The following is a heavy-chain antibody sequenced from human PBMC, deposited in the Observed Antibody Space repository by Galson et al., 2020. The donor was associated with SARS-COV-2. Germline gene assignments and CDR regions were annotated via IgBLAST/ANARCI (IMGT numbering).Heavy chain of an antibody. CDR3: ARDRGSGYDFKTGYGMDV. CDR1: GFTFSDYY. V-gene: IGHV3-11*04. Sequence: GESLKISCAASGFTFSDYYMSWIRQAPGKGLEWIAYISTTAGTIYYADSVKGRPTISRDNAKNSLYLQLNNLRADDTSVYYCARDRGSGYDFKTGYGMDVWGQGTTVTVSS. CDR2: ISTTAGTI. D-gene: IGHD5-12*01. J-gene: IGHJ6*02.